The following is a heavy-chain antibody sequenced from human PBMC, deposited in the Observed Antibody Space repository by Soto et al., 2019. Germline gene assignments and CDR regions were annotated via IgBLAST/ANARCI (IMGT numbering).Heavy chain of an antibody. CDR2: INHSGST. Sequence: KPSETLSLTCAVYGGSFSGYYWSWIRQPPGKGLEWIGEINHSGSTNYNPSLKSRVTISVDTSKNQFSLKLSSVTAADTAVYYRASRSYCSGGSCYSPLDYWGQGTLVTVSS. J-gene: IGHJ4*02. D-gene: IGHD2-15*01. V-gene: IGHV4-34*01. CDR1: GGSFSGYY. CDR3: ASRSYCSGGSCYSPLDY.